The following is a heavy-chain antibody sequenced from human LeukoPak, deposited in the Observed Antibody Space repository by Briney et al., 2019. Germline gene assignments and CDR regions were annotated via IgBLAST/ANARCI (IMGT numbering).Heavy chain of an antibody. CDR1: GYTFTSYY. CDR3: ARDGPAGDYGDYVAVGAFDI. J-gene: IGHJ3*02. CDR2: INPSGGST. D-gene: IGHD4-17*01. Sequence: ASVKVSCKASGYTFTSYYMHWVRQAPGQGLEWMGIINPSGGSTSYAQKFQGRVTMTRDMSTSTVYMELSSLRSEDTAVYYCARDGPAGDYGDYVAVGAFDIWGQGTMVAVSS. V-gene: IGHV1-46*01.